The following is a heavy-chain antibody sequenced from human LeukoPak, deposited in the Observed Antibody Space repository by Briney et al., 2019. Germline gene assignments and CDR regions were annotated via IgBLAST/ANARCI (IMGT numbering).Heavy chain of an antibody. CDR1: GFTFSSYW. V-gene: IGHV3-7*01. D-gene: IGHD3-10*01. Sequence: PGGSLRLSCAASGFTFSSYWMSWVRQAPGKGLEWVANIKQDGSEKYYVDSVKGRFTISRDNAKNSLYLQMNSLRAEDTAVYYCARGGYYGSGGFDYWGQGTLVTVSS. CDR3: ARGGYYGSGGFDY. CDR2: IKQDGSEK. J-gene: IGHJ4*02.